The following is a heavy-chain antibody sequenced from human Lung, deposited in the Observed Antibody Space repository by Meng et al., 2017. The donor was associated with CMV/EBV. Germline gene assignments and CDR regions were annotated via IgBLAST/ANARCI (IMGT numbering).Heavy chain of an antibody. D-gene: IGHD2-2*01. J-gene: IGHJ4*02. CDR1: GLMFSNNW. CDR3: ATTSNGFFYS. Sequence: GGSXRLSCEASGLMFSNNWMSWVRQAPGKGLEWVANINQGGNEKYHVDSVRGRFTISRDNGNKSLSLQMNSLRVEDTALYYCATTSNGFFYSWGQGALVTVSS. V-gene: IGHV3-7*01. CDR2: INQGGNEK.